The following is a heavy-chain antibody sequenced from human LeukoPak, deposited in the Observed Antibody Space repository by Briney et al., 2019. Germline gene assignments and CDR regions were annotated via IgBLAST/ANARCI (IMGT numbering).Heavy chain of an antibody. V-gene: IGHV3-30*02. CDR3: ARVSGYYYYMDV. Sequence: GGSLRLSCAASGFTFSSYGMHWVRQAPGKGLEWVAFIRYDGSNKYYADSVKGRFTISRDNSKNTLYLQMNSLRAEDTAVYYCARVSGYYYYMDVWGKGTTVTISS. CDR1: GFTFSSYG. J-gene: IGHJ6*03. CDR2: IRYDGSNK.